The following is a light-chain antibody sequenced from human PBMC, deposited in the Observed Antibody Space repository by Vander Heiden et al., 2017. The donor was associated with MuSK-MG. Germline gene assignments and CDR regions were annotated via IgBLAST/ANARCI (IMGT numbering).Light chain of an antibody. Sequence: EIVLTHSPGTLSLSPGERATLSCRASQSVSSSYLAWYQQKPGQAPRLLIYGASSRANGIPDRFSGSGSGTDFTLTISRREPEDFAVYYCHHEGSSPLTFGRGTKVEIK. V-gene: IGKV3-20*01. CDR1: QSVSSSY. CDR3: HHEGSSPLT. CDR2: GAS. J-gene: IGKJ4*01.